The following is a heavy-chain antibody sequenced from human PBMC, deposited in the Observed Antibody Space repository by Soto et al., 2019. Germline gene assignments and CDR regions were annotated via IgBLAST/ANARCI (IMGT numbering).Heavy chain of an antibody. D-gene: IGHD1-1*01. CDR2: IYYSGST. CDR3: ARDPPTGTGMIGIFDP. V-gene: IGHV4-59*01. Sequence: SETLSLTCTVSGGSISSYYWSWIRQPPGKGLEWIGYIYYSGSTNYNPSLKSRVTISVDTSKNQFSLKLSSVTAADTAVYYCARDPPTGTGMIGIFDPWGQGTLVTVSS. CDR1: GGSISSYY. J-gene: IGHJ5*02.